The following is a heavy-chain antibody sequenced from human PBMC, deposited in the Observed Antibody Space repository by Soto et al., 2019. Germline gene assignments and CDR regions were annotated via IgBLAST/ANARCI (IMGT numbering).Heavy chain of an antibody. J-gene: IGHJ4*02. CDR2: INSDGSST. V-gene: IGHV3-74*01. CDR3: ATSDTAMVDSDY. Sequence: EVQLVESGGGLVQPGGSLRLSCAASGFTFSSYWMHWVRQAPGKGLVWVSRINSDGSSTSYADSVKGRFTISRDNAKNPLYLQMNSLRAEDTAVYYCATSDTAMVDSDYWGQGTLVTVSS. D-gene: IGHD5-18*01. CDR1: GFTFSSYW.